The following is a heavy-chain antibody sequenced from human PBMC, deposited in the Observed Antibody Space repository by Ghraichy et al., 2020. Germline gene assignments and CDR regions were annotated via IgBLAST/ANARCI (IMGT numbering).Heavy chain of an antibody. CDR3: ARFFNTMVWWRFDP. CDR2: IYYSGST. Sequence: SETLSLTCTVSGGSISSYYWSWIRQPPGKGLEWIGYIYYSGSTNYNPSLKSRVTISVDTSKNQFSLKLSSVTAADTAVYYCARFFNTMVWWRFDPWGQGTLVTVSS. J-gene: IGHJ5*02. V-gene: IGHV4-59*01. CDR1: GGSISSYY. D-gene: IGHD3-10*01.